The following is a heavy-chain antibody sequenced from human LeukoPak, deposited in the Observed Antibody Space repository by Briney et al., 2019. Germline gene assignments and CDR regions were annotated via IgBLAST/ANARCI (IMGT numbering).Heavy chain of an antibody. CDR1: GFTFSSYE. J-gene: IGHJ6*03. Sequence: GGSLRLSCAASGFTFSSYEMNWVRQAPGKGLEWLSYISSSGSTTYYADSVKGRFTISRDNSKNTLYLQMNSLRAEDTAVYYCASSSHPYYYYYYMDVWGKGTTVTVSS. CDR3: ASSSHPYYYYYYMDV. CDR2: ISSSGSTT. V-gene: IGHV3-48*03.